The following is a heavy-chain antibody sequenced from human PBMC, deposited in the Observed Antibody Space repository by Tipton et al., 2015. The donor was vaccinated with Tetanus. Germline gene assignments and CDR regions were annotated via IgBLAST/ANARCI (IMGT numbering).Heavy chain of an antibody. Sequence: SLRLSCEAPGFTFSNYAMAWVRQAPGKGLEWVSGISVRGSHTYYADPVKGRFSISRDNSKNTVYLQMNSLRDEDTAVYYCAKDPASRGWFDPWGQGTLVSVSS. V-gene: IGHV3-23*01. J-gene: IGHJ5*02. CDR2: ISVRGSHT. CDR1: GFTFSNYA. CDR3: AKDPASRGWFDP.